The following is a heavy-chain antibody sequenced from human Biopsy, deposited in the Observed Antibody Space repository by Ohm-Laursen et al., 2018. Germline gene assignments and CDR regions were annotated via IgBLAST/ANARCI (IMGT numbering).Heavy chain of an antibody. CDR2: ISETSSHI. J-gene: IGHJ6*02. D-gene: IGHD6-6*01. CDR3: ARYSRRTAREGGMDV. CDR1: GFTFSSYS. Sequence: SLRLSCAASGFTFSSYSMNWVRQAPGKGLEWILYISETSSHIYDADSVKGRFTVARDNAKNSLYLQLNSLRAEDTAVYYCARYSRRTAREGGMDVWGQGTTVTVSS. V-gene: IGHV3-21*01.